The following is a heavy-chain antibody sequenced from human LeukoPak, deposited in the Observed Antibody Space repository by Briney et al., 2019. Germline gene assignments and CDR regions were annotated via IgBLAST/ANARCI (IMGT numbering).Heavy chain of an antibody. D-gene: IGHD2-2*01. CDR2: ISYDGSNK. V-gene: IGHV3-30*04. CDR1: GFTFSSYA. Sequence: PGGSLRLSCAASGFTFSSYAMHWVRQAPGKGLEWVAVISYDGSNKYYADSVKGRFTISRDNSKNTLYLQMNSLRAEDTAVYYCAKDDTSCYVGPCYYYGMDVWGQGTTVTVSS. J-gene: IGHJ6*02. CDR3: AKDDTSCYVGPCYYYGMDV.